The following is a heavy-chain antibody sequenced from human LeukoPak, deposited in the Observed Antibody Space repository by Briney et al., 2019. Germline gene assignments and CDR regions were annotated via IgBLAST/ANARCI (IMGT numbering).Heavy chain of an antibody. V-gene: IGHV4-4*07. Sequence: SETLSLTCIVSGGSISSYYWSWIRQPAGKGLEWIGRIYSSGSTDYNPSLKSRVTMSVDTSENQFSLKLRSVTAADTAVYYCARVGRVGPSDYGMDVWGQGTTVTVSS. CDR1: GGSISSYY. D-gene: IGHD3-10*01. CDR2: IYSSGST. CDR3: ARVGRVGPSDYGMDV. J-gene: IGHJ6*02.